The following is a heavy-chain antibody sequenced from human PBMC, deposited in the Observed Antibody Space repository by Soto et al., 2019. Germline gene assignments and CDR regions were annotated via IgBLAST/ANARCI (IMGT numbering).Heavy chain of an antibody. J-gene: IGHJ6*02. CDR3: ARDRKAAAGTGSGMDV. V-gene: IGHV6-1*01. CDR2: TYYRSKWYN. CDR1: GDSVSSNIAA. Sequence: SQTLSLTCAISGDSVSSNIAAWNWIRQSPSRGLEWLGGTYYRSKWYNDYAVSVKSRITINPDTSKNQFSLQLNSVTPEDTAVYYCARDRKAAAGTGSGMDVWGQGTTVTVSS. D-gene: IGHD6-13*01.